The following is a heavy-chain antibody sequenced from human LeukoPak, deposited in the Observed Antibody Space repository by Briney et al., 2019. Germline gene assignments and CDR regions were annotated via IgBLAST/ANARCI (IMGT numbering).Heavy chain of an antibody. CDR1: GFTFSTYS. J-gene: IGHJ6*02. D-gene: IGHD5-12*01. V-gene: IGHV3-21*01. Sequence: GGSLRLSCAASGFTFSTYSMNWVRQAPGKGLEWVSSISSSSTYIYYADSVKGRFTISRDNARNSLYLQMNSLRAEDMAVYYCARDPGVAYFAMDVWGQGTTVTVSS. CDR2: ISSSSTYI. CDR3: ARDPGVAYFAMDV.